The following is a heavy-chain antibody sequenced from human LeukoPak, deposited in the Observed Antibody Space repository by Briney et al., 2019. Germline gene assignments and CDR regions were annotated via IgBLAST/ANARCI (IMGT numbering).Heavy chain of an antibody. J-gene: IGHJ4*02. CDR1: GGSISSSSYY. CDR3: AISGSGTYYDEQFDY. CDR2: IYYSGST. D-gene: IGHD3-10*01. Sequence: PSETLSLTCTVSGGSISSSSYYWGWIRQPPGKGLEWIGSIYYSGSTYYNPSLKSRVTISVDTSKKQFSLKLNSVTAADTAVYYCAISGSGTYYDEQFDYWGQGTLVTVSS. V-gene: IGHV4-39*01.